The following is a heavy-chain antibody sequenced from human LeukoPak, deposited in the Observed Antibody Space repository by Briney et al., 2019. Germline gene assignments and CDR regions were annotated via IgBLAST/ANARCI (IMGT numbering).Heavy chain of an antibody. J-gene: IGHJ6*02. Sequence: ASVKVSCMSSVYTFTSYDIHWVRQATGQGLAWMGRIIPILGIANYAQKFQGRVTITADKSTSTAYMELSSLRSEDTAVYYCARDLAKIPNYYDSSGYYYPQYYYYGMDVWGQGTTVTVSS. D-gene: IGHD3-22*01. CDR2: IIPILGIA. CDR3: ARDLAKIPNYYDSSGYYYPQYYYYGMDV. CDR1: VYTFTSYD. V-gene: IGHV1-69*04.